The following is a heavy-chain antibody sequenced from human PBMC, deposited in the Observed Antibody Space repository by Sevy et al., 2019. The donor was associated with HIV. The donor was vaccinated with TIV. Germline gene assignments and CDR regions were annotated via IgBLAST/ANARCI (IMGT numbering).Heavy chain of an antibody. D-gene: IGHD2-2*01. J-gene: IGHJ6*02. Sequence: ASVKVSCKASGGTFSSYAISWVRQAPGQGLEWMGGIIPIFGTANYAQKFQGRVTITADESTSTAYMELSSLRSEDTAVYYCARAPCTSCRFSYYYGMDVWGQGTTVTVSS. CDR3: ARAPCTSCRFSYYYGMDV. CDR1: GGTFSSYA. CDR2: IIPIFGTA. V-gene: IGHV1-69*13.